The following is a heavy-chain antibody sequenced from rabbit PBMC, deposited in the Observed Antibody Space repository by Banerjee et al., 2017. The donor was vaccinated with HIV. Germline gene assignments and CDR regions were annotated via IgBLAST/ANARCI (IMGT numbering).Heavy chain of an antibody. J-gene: IGHJ6*01. CDR1: GFSFSSSYY. V-gene: IGHV1S40*01. CDR2: IYAGISPYT. Sequence: QSLEESGGDLVKPGASLTLTCTASGFSFSSSYYMCWVRQAPGKGPEWVACIYAGISPYTYYATWAKGQFTISRTSSTTVTLQMTSLTAADTATYFCARGGYYGMDLWGPGTLVTVS. CDR3: ARGGYYGMDL.